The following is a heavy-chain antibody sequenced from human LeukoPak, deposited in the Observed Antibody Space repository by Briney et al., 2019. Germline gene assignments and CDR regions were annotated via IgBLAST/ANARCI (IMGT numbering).Heavy chain of an antibody. J-gene: IGHJ3*02. CDR1: GFTFSSYA. CDR2: ASHIGNNK. V-gene: IGHV3-30-3*01. CDR3: AREIPNAFDI. Sequence: PGRSLRLSCAASGFTFSSYAMHWVRQAPGKGLEWVAVASHIGNNKYYPNAVRGRFTISRDNSKDTLFLQMDSLRTEDTAVYYCAREIPNAFDIWGQGTMVTVSS.